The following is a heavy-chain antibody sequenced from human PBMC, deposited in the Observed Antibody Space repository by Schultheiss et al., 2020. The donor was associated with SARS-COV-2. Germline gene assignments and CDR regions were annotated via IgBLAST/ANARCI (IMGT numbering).Heavy chain of an antibody. CDR1: GYSFIGYW. D-gene: IGHD6-19*01. V-gene: IGHV5-51*01. J-gene: IGHJ3*02. CDR2: IYPGDSDT. Sequence: GESLKISCKGSGYSFIGYWIVWVRQMPGKGLEWMGIIYPGDSDTRYSPSFQGQVIISADKSISTAYLQWSSLKASDTAMYYCARIRSGWPFDAFDIWGQGTMVTVSS. CDR3: ARIRSGWPFDAFDI.